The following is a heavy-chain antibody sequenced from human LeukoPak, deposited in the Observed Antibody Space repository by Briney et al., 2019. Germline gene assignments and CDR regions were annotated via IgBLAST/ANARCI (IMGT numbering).Heavy chain of an antibody. D-gene: IGHD5-18*01. CDR2: IIPIFGTA. V-gene: IGHV1-69*13. J-gene: IGHJ3*02. Sequence: SVKVSCKASGGTFSRYAISWVRQAPGQGLEWMGGIIPIFGTANYAQKFQGRVTITADESTSTAYMELSSLRSEDTAVYYCAREADTAMDVRAFDIWGQGTMVTVSS. CDR1: GGTFSRYA. CDR3: AREADTAMDVRAFDI.